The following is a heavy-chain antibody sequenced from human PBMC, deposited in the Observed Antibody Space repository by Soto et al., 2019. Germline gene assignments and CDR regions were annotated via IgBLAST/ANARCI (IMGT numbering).Heavy chain of an antibody. V-gene: IGHV4-31*03. D-gene: IGHD6-13*01. CDR2: IYYSGST. J-gene: IGHJ4*02. Sequence: QVQLQESGPGLVKPSQTLSLICTVSGGSINSGGYYWSWIRQHPGKGLEWIGYIYYSGSTYYNPFLRSRVTVSAGASDNQYSLKLSTVTGANTPVHFSRRAHRQYGYSSSWVFDSWGQGTLVNVSS. CDR3: RRAHRQYGYSSSWVFDS. CDR1: GGSINSGGYY.